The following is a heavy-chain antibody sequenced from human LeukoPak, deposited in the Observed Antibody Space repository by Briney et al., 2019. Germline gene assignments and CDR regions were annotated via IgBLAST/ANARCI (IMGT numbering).Heavy chain of an antibody. J-gene: IGHJ4*02. CDR3: ARTRIELLLDY. CDR2: IYYSGST. V-gene: IGHV4-59*08. Sequence: PSETLSLTCTVSGGSISSYYWSWIRQPPGKGLEWIGYIYYSGSTNYNPSLKSRVTISVDTSKNQFSLKLSSVTAADTAVYYCARTRIELLLDYWGQGTLVTVSS. CDR1: GGSISSYY. D-gene: IGHD1-26*01.